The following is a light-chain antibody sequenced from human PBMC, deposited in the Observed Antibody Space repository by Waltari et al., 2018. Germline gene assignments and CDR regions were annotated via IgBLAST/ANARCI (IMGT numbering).Light chain of an antibody. CDR3: AAWDDSLHGHWV. V-gene: IGLV1-44*01. J-gene: IGLJ3*02. CDR1: SSHIGSNV. CDR2: RND. Sequence: QSVLTQPPSTSGTPGQRVIIPCSGSSSHIGSNVVNWYQQLPGKAPQLVIYRNDEPASGVRDRFSGSKSGTSASLAISGLQGEDEADYYCAAWDDSLHGHWVFGGGTKVTVL.